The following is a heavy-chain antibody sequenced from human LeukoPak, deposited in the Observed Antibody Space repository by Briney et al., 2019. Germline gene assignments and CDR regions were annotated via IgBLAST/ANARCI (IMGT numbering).Heavy chain of an antibody. D-gene: IGHD6-19*01. CDR3: ARVSLSSGCLSN. CDR2: ISYDGSNK. CDR1: GFTFSSYG. V-gene: IGHV3-30*03. Sequence: GGSLRLSCAASGFTFSSYGMHWVRQAPGKGLEWVAVISYDGSNKYYADSVKGRFTISRDNAKNSLYLQMESLRAEDTAVYYCARVSLSSGCLSNWGQGTLVTVSS. J-gene: IGHJ4*02.